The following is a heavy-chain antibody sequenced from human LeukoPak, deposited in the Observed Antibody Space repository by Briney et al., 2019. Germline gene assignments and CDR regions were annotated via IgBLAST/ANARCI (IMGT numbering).Heavy chain of an antibody. Sequence: SETLSLTCTVSGGSISNYYWSWIRQPAGKGLEWIGRFYARGITNYNPSLKSRVTMSVDTSKNQLSLKLTSVTAEDTAVYYCAKGRMGQTNHDAFDIWGQGTMVTVSS. D-gene: IGHD1/OR15-1a*01. V-gene: IGHV4-4*07. CDR1: GGSISNYY. J-gene: IGHJ3*02. CDR3: AKGRMGQTNHDAFDI. CDR2: FYARGIT.